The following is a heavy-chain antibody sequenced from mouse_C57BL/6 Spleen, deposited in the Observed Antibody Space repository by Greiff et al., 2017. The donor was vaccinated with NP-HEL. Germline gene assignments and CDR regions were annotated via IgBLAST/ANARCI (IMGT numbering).Heavy chain of an antibody. D-gene: IGHD2-5*01. Sequence: QVQLQQPGAELVKPGASVKLSCKASGYTFTSYWMQWVKQRPGQGLERIGEIDPSDSYTNYNQKFKGKATLTVDTSSSTAYMQLSSLTSEDSAVYYCARAYYSNNYAMDYWGQGTSVTVSS. CDR1: GYTFTSYW. CDR2: IDPSDSYT. CDR3: ARAYYSNNYAMDY. V-gene: IGHV1-50*01. J-gene: IGHJ4*01.